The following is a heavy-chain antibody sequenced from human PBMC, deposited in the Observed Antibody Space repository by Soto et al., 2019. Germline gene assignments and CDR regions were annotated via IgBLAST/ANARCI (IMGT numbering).Heavy chain of an antibody. V-gene: IGHV4-34*01. CDR2: INHSGST. CDR1: GGSFSGYY. CDR3: ARKEGGSGSSGGWFDP. D-gene: IGHD3-10*01. Sequence: VQLQQWGAGLLKPSETLSLTCAVYGGSFSGYYWSWIRQPPGKGLEWIGEINHSGSTNYNPSLKSRVTISVDTSKNQFSLKLSSVTAADTAVYYCARKEGGSGSSGGWFDPWGQGTLVTVSS. J-gene: IGHJ5*02.